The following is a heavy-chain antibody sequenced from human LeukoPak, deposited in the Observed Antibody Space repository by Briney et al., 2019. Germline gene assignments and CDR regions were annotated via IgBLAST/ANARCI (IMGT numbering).Heavy chain of an antibody. J-gene: IGHJ3*02. V-gene: IGHV4-34*01. CDR2: VNHSGTA. CDR1: GGSFSGYY. Sequence: SETLSLTCAVHGGSFSGYYWSWIRQPPGQGLEWIGEVNHSGTARYNPSLESRVTISVDTSKSQSSLNVYFVTAADTAVYYCASLNPFSGRRNAFDIWGQGAKVTVSS. D-gene: IGHD1-26*01. CDR3: ASLNPFSGRRNAFDI.